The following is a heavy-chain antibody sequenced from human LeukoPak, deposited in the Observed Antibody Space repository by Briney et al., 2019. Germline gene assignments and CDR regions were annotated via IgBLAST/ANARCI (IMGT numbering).Heavy chain of an antibody. D-gene: IGHD6-13*01. CDR3: ARASAPGIAAAGIPSRPSY. V-gene: IGHV3-48*01. Sequence: PGGSLRLSCAASGFTFSSYSMNWVRQAPGDVLEWVSYISSSSSTIYYADSVKGRYTISRDNATNSLYLQINSLRAEDTAVYYCARASAPGIAAAGIPSRPSYWGQGTLVTVSS. CDR1: GFTFSSYS. CDR2: ISSSSSTI. J-gene: IGHJ4*02.